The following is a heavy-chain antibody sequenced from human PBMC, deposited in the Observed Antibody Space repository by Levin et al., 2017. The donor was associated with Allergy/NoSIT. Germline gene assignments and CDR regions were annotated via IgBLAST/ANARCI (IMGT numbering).Heavy chain of an antibody. V-gene: IGHV1-24*01. CDR2: FDPEDGET. CDR3: ATDGWKYSSSSFHYGMDV. J-gene: IGHJ6*02. D-gene: IGHD6-6*01. CDR1: GYTLTELS. Sequence: WASVKVSCKVSGYTLTELSMHWVRQAPGKGLEWMGGFDPEDGETIYAQKFQGRVTMTEDTSTDTAYMELSSLRSEDTAVYYCATDGWKYSSSSFHYGMDVWGQGTTVTVSS.